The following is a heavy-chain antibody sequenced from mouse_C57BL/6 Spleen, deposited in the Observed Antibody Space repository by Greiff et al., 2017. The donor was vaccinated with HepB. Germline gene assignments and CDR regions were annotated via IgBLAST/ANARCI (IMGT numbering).Heavy chain of an antibody. J-gene: IGHJ1*03. CDR2: ISYDGSN. CDR3: AREGGARYFDV. Sequence: EVQLQQSGPGLVKPSQSLSLTCSVTGYSITSGYYWNWIRQFPGNKLEWMGYISYDGSNNYNPSLKNRISITRDTSKNQFFLKLNSVTTEDTATYYRAREGGARYFDVWGTGTTVTVSS. V-gene: IGHV3-6*01. CDR1: GYSITSGYY. D-gene: IGHD1-3*01.